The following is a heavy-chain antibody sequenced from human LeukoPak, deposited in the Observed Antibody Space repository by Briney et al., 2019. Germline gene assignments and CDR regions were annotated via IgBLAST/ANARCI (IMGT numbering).Heavy chain of an antibody. V-gene: IGHV3-9*03. CDR1: GFTFDDYA. D-gene: IGHD3-10*01. Sequence: PGRSLRLSCAASGFTFDDYAMHWVRQAPGKGLEWVSGISWNSGSIGYADSVKGRFTISRDNAKNSLYLQMNSLRAEDMALYYCARGNYYGSGSYEGVDYWGQGTLVTVSS. CDR3: ARGNYYGSGSYEGVDY. CDR2: ISWNSGSI. J-gene: IGHJ4*02.